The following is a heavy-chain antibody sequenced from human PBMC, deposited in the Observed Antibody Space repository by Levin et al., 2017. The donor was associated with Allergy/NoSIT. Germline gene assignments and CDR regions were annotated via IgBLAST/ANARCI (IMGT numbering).Heavy chain of an antibody. CDR1: GFTFNNYA. D-gene: IGHD6-19*01. J-gene: IGHJ4*02. CDR2: ISSNGGST. V-gene: IGHV3-64*01. Sequence: PGGSLRLSCAASGFTFNNYAMHWVRQAPGKGLEYVSAISSNGGSTYYANSVKGRFTISRDNSNNTLYLQMGSLRAEDMAVYYCARKGVAGFHYFDYWGQGTLVTVSS. CDR3: ARKGVAGFHYFDY.